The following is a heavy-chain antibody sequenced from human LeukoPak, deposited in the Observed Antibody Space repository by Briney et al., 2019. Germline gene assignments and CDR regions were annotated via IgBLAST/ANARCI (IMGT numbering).Heavy chain of an antibody. V-gene: IGHV3-30-3*02. D-gene: IGHD4-11*01. J-gene: IGHJ6*02. CDR2: ISYDGSNK. Sequence: GKSLRLSCAASGFTFSGYPIHWVRQAPGKGLEWVAVISYDGSNKYYADSVKGRFTISRDNSKNTLYLQMNSLRAEDTALYYCAKDKGTVTPYYYGMDVWGQGTTVTVSS. CDR3: AKDKGTVTPYYYGMDV. CDR1: GFTFSGYP.